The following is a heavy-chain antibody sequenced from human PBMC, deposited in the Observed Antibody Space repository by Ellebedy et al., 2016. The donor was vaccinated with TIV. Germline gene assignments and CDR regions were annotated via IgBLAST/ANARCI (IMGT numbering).Heavy chain of an antibody. Sequence: PGGSLRLSCAASGITFTNYVMSWVRQAPGKGLEWVSDISGSGAGTCYADSVKGRFTISRDDSKNALYLQMSSLRSEDTAVYYCVKDRGWLQTDDAFDIWGQGTKVTVSS. J-gene: IGHJ3*02. D-gene: IGHD5-18*01. CDR1: GITFTNYV. CDR3: VKDRGWLQTDDAFDI. CDR2: ISGSGAGT. V-gene: IGHV3-23*01.